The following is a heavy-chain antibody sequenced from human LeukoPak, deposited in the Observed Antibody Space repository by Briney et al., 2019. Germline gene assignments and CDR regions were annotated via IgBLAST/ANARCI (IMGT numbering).Heavy chain of an antibody. CDR2: IYYSGST. CDR1: GGSLSSSSYY. D-gene: IGHD6-19*01. V-gene: IGHV4-39*01. J-gene: IGHJ4*02. Sequence: SETLSLTCTVSGGSLSSSSYYWGWIRQPPGKGLEWIGSIYYSGSTYYNPSLKSRVTISVDTSKNQFSLKLSSVTAADTAVYYCARLANSGSGWYKDYWGQGTLVTVSS. CDR3: ARLANSGSGWYKDY.